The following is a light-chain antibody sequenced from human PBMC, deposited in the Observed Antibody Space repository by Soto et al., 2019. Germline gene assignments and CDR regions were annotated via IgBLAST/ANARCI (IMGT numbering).Light chain of an antibody. J-gene: IGKJ1*01. CDR1: QNISSL. CDR3: QQYNSFPWT. V-gene: IGKV1-5*01. CDR2: DAS. Sequence: DIHMTQSPVTLSASVGDRVTITCRASQNISSLLAWYQQKPGEAPNVLIYDASSLESGVPTTFSGSGSGTEFTLIISRLQPDYFATYYCQQYNSFPWTFGQGTKV.